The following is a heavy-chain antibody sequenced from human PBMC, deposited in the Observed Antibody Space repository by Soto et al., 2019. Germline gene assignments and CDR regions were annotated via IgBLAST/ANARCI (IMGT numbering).Heavy chain of an antibody. V-gene: IGHV1-18*01. D-gene: IGHD6-6*01. CDR1: GYTFTSYG. Sequence: ASLKVSCKASGYTFTSYGISWVRQAPGQGLEWMGWISAYNGNTNYAQKLQGRVTMTTDTSTSTAYMELRSLRSDDTAVYYCARVRIAARAFDYWGQGTLVTVSS. J-gene: IGHJ4*02. CDR2: ISAYNGNT. CDR3: ARVRIAARAFDY.